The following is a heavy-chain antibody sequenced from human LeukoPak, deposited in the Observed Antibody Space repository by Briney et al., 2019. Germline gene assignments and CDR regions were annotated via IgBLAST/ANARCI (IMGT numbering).Heavy chain of an antibody. CDR2: ASHSGIN. CDR3: ARRGGDSWDVGNWFDP. V-gene: IGHV4-39*01. J-gene: IGHJ5*02. Sequence: KPSETLSLTCLVSGDSIRTTSFWGWIGQPPGMGLEWIASASHSGINYYNPSLRSRVIMSADTSKNQSSLRLTSVTAADTAVYYCARRGGDSWDVGNWFDPWGQGILVTVSS. CDR1: GDSIRTTSF. D-gene: IGHD2-21*02.